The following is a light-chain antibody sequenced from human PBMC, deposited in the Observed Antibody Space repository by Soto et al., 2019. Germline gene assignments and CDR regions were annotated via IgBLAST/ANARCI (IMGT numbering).Light chain of an antibody. V-gene: IGLV2-14*03. CDR1: SSDVGGYNY. J-gene: IGLJ3*02. Sequence: QSALTQPASVSGSPGQSITISCTGTSSDVGGYNYVSWYQQHPGKAPKLMIYDVSNRPPGVSSRFSGSKSGKTASLTISGLQAEDEADYYCNSYRSGSTRVFGGGTKLTV. CDR3: NSYRSGSTRV. CDR2: DVS.